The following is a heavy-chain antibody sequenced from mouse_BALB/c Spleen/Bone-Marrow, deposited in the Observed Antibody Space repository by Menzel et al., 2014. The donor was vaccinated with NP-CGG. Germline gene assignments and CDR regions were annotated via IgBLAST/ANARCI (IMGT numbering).Heavy chain of an antibody. Sequence: QVQLKQSGAELAKPGASLKMSCKASGYTFTSYWMHWVKQRPGQGLEWIGYINPSTDYTEYNQKFKDKATLTADKSSSTAFMQLSSLTSGDSAVYYCARRAYGGSYGFAYWGQGTLVTVSA. CDR3: ARRAYGGSYGFAY. D-gene: IGHD1-1*01. V-gene: IGHV1-7*01. J-gene: IGHJ3*01. CDR2: INPSTDYT. CDR1: GYTFTSYW.